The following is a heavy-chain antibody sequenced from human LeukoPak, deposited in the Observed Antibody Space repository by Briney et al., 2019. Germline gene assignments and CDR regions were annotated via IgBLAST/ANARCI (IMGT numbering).Heavy chain of an antibody. CDR1: GVSISSYY. CDR3: AGTTIFGAASA. CDR2: IFYSGST. D-gene: IGHD3-3*01. V-gene: IGHV4-59*01. Sequence: SETLSLTCTVSGVSISSYYWSWIRQPPGKGLEWVGYIFYSGSTTYNPSLKSRVTMSIDTPKKQFSLKLSSVTAADTAVYYCAGTTIFGAASAWGQGTLVTVSS. J-gene: IGHJ5*02.